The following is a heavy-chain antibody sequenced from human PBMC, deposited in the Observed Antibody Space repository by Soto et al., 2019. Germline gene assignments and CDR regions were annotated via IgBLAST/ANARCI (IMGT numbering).Heavy chain of an antibody. J-gene: IGHJ4*02. CDR2: ISYDGSNK. V-gene: IGHV3-30*18. CDR3: AKSSGSFRALDY. Sequence: GGSLRLSCAASGFTFSSYGMHWVRQAPGKGLEWVAVISYDGSNKYYADSVKGRFTISRDNSKNTLYLQMNSLRAEDTAVYYCAKSSGSFRALDYWGQGTLVTVSS. D-gene: IGHD3-22*01. CDR1: GFTFSSYG.